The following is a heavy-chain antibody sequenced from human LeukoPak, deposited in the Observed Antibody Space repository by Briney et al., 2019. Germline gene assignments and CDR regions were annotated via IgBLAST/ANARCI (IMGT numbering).Heavy chain of an antibody. V-gene: IGHV3-21*05. D-gene: IGHD6-19*01. Sequence: GGSLRLSCAASGFTFSTYTMNWVRQAPGKGLEWVSYISSSSSIIYYADSVKGRFTISRDNAKNSLYLQVSSLRAEDTAVYYCARGAAGYYGMDVWGQGTTVTVSS. J-gene: IGHJ6*02. CDR2: ISSSSSII. CDR1: GFTFSTYT. CDR3: ARGAAGYYGMDV.